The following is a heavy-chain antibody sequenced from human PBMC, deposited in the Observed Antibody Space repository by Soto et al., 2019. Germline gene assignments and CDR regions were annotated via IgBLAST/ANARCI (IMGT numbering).Heavy chain of an antibody. J-gene: IGHJ6*02. V-gene: IGHV1-69*06. D-gene: IGHD1-7*01. CDR2: ISTIFGTA. CDR1: GGTFSSYA. CDR3: ARTGGPRKTGTTPQGYYYCGMYV. Sequence: QVQLVQSGAEVKKPGSSVKVSCKASGGTFSSYAISWVRQAPGQGLEWMGGISTIFGTANYEQKFQGRVTITADKSTRSAYMGLISLSTEDTAVHYCARTGGPRKTGTTPQGYYYCGMYVWGEGTTVTVA.